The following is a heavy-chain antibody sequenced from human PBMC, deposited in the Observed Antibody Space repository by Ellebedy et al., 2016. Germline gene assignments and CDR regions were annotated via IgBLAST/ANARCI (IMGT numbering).Heavy chain of an antibody. D-gene: IGHD1-26*01. CDR2: ISGPGTNM. J-gene: IGHJ4*02. CDR3: ARGVGATGASG. CDR1: GFTFSDYY. V-gene: IGHV3-11*04. Sequence: GESLKISCAASGFTFSDYYMNWIRQAPGKGLEWVSYISGPGTNMNYADSVKGRFTISRDNAKNSLYLQMNSLRAEDTAVYYCARGVGATGASGWGQGTLVTVSS.